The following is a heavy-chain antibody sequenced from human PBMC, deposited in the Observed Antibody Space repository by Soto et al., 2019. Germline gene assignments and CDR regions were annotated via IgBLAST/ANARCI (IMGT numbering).Heavy chain of an antibody. J-gene: IGHJ4*02. D-gene: IGHD3-9*01. CDR3: XXXGPEDWPLDY. Sequence: QITLKESGPTLVKPTQTLTLTCTFSGFXLXXXXXXXXXXRQPPGEALEWLAVIYWDDAKEYSPSLKNRLTXXXXXXXXXXXXXXXXXXXXXXXXXXXXXXGPEDWPLDYWGQGTLVTVSS. V-gene: IGHV2-5*02. CDR1: GFXLXXXXXX. CDR2: IYWDDAK.